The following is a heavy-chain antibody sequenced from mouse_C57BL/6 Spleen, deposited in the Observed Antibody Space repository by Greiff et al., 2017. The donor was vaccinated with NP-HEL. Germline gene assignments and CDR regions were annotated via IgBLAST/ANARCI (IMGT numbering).Heavy chain of an antibody. CDR3: TRVSSHFDY. J-gene: IGHJ3*01. Sequence: VQLQQSGAELVRPGASVTLSCKASGYTFTDYEMHWVKQTPVHGLEWIGAIDPETGGTAYNQKFKGKVILTADKFSSTAYMELRSLTSEDSAVYYCTRVSSHFDYWGQGTLVTVSA. D-gene: IGHD1-1*01. CDR1: GYTFTDYE. CDR2: IDPETGGT. V-gene: IGHV1-15*01.